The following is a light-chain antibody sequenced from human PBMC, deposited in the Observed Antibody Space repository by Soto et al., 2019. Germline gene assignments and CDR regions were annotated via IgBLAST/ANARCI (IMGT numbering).Light chain of an antibody. V-gene: IGLV2-8*01. CDR1: SSDVGGYNY. CDR3: SSYAGSNNYV. J-gene: IGLJ1*01. CDR2: EVI. Sequence: QSALTQPPSASGSPGQSVTISCTGTSSDVGGYNYVSWYQQHPGKAPKLMIYEVIKRPSGVPDRFSGSKSGNTASLTVSGLQAEDEDDYYCSSYAGSNNYVFGTGTKVTVL.